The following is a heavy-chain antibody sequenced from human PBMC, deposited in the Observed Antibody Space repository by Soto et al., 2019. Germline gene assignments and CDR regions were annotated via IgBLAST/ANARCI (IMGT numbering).Heavy chain of an antibody. V-gene: IGHV4-59*01. CDR3: ARSSGYTEDY. CDR2: SYYSGST. J-gene: IGHJ4*02. Sequence: QVQLQESGPGLVKPSETLSLTCTVSGGSISSYYWSWIRQPPGKGLEWIGYSYYSGSTNYNPSLKSRVTISVDTSKNQFSLKLSSVTAADTAVYYCARSSGYTEDYWGQGTLVTVSS. CDR1: GGSISSYY. D-gene: IGHD1-1*01.